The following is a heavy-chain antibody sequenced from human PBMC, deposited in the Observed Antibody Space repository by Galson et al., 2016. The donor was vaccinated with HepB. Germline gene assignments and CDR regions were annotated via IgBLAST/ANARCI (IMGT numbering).Heavy chain of an antibody. CDR3: AIGGQLASFDY. J-gene: IGHJ4*02. CDR2: LSHDGSDN. V-gene: IGHV3-30*03. CDR1: GFTFSNYG. Sequence: SLRLSCAASGFTFSNYGMHWVRQPPGKGLEWLGVLSHDGSDNHYADSVRGRFPISRDNSQNTLYLEMDSLRPDDTAVYYCAIGGQLASFDYWGQGTLVTVSS. D-gene: IGHD3-16*01.